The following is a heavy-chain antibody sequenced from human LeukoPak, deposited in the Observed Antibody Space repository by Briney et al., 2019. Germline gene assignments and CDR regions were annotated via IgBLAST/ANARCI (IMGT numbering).Heavy chain of an antibody. CDR3: ARVDRYHEFFQH. V-gene: IGHV4-31*11. D-gene: IGHD1-14*01. Sequence: SETLSLTCAVSGGSISSAVYSWSWIRQYPGKGLEWLGSMYYSGSTYSNPSLKSRLTISVDTSKNQFSLKVTSLTAADTAVYYCARVDRYHEFFQHWGQGTLVTVSS. J-gene: IGHJ1*01. CDR1: GGSISSAVYS. CDR2: MYYSGST.